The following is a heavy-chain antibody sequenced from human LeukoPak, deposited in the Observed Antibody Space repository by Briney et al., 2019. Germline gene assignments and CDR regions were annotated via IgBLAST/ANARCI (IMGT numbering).Heavy chain of an antibody. J-gene: IGHJ3*02. Sequence: GGSLTRYCAASGFTFNSYWMSWVRQAPGKGLEWVANIKQDGREKYYVDSVKGRFTISRDNAKNSLYLQMNSLRAEDTAVYYCARDRLRYFDWLLSEVDAFDIWGQGTMVTVSS. CDR3: ARDRLRYFDWLLSEVDAFDI. V-gene: IGHV3-7*03. CDR2: IKQDGREK. CDR1: GFTFNSYW. D-gene: IGHD3-9*01.